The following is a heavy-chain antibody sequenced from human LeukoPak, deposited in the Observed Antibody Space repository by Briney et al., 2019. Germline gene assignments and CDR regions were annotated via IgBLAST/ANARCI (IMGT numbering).Heavy chain of an antibody. D-gene: IGHD6-13*01. Sequence: SETLSLTCAVYGGSFSVYYWSWIRQPPGKGLEWIGEINHSGSTNYNPSLKSRVTISVDTSKNQFSLKLSSVTAADTAVYYCARGARSSSSWRLGNWFDPWGQGTLVTVSS. V-gene: IGHV4-34*01. CDR2: INHSGST. CDR1: GGSFSVYY. J-gene: IGHJ5*02. CDR3: ARGARSSSSWRLGNWFDP.